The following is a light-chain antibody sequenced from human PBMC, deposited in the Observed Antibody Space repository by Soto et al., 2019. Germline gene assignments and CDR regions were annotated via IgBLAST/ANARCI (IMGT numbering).Light chain of an antibody. J-gene: IGKJ4*01. CDR3: QQCNDWPPIT. Sequence: EIVMTQSPATLSVSPGERATLSCRASQSVSSNLAWYQQKPGQPPRLLIYRASTRATGIPARFSGSGSGTEFTLTISSPQSEDFAVYYCQQCNDWPPITFGGGNKLQI. CDR1: QSVSSN. V-gene: IGKV3-15*01. CDR2: RAS.